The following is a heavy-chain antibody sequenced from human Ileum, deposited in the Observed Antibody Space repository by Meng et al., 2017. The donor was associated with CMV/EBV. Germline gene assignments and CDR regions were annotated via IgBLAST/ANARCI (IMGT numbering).Heavy chain of an antibody. D-gene: IGHD6-13*01. V-gene: IGHV4-30-4*08. CDR2: IFFSGNT. J-gene: IGHJ5*02. Sequence: GQLQESCPGLAKPSPTLSLSCTVSGASISHGDYYWSWIRQPPGKGLEWIGYIFFSGNTYYNPSLNNRVIISIDTPRNQFSLKVDSVTAADTAVYYCARFRIAALGNLFDPWGHGTLVTVSS. CDR1: GASISHGDYY. CDR3: ARFRIAALGNLFDP.